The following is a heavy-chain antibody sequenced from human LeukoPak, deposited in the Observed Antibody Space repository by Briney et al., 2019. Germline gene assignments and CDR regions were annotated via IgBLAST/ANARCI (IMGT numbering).Heavy chain of an antibody. J-gene: IGHJ4*02. CDR3: VRDLRTGSYGNYFDH. CDR1: GFTSDDYG. CDR2: INWNGGGT. D-gene: IGHD1-26*01. Sequence: GGSLRLSCAASGFTSDDYGMSWVRQAPGTGLEWVSGINWNGGGTGYVDSVKGRFTISRDNAKNSLYLQMNSLRAEDTALYYCVRDLRTGSYGNYFDHWGQGTLVTVSS. V-gene: IGHV3-20*04.